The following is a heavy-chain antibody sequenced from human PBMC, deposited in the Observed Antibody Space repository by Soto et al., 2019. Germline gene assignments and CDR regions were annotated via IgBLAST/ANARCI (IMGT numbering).Heavy chain of an antibody. CDR3: ARPSIATAGTDVDY. J-gene: IGHJ4*01. D-gene: IGHD6-13*01. CDR1: GDSIRRSPYY. CDR2: IYYSGTT. Sequence: QVQLQESGPGLVMPSQTLSLTCTVSGDSIRRSPYYWSWIRQHPGKGLEWIGYIYYSGTTYYNPSLESRLTISVDTSKSQFYLKLSSVSAADAAVYYCARPSIATAGTDVDYWGQGTLVSVSS. V-gene: IGHV4-31*03.